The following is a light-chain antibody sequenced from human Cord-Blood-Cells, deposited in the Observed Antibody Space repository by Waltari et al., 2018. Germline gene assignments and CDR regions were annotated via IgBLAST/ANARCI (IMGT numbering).Light chain of an antibody. CDR1: SPNIGAGYD. CDR2: GNS. Sequence: QSVLTQPPSVSGAPGQRVPISCTGSSPNIGAGYDVHWYQQLPGTAPKLLIYGNSNRPSGVPDRFSGSKSGTSASLAITGLQAEDEADYYCQSYDSSVVFGGGTKLTVL. CDR3: QSYDSSVV. J-gene: IGLJ2*01. V-gene: IGLV1-40*01.